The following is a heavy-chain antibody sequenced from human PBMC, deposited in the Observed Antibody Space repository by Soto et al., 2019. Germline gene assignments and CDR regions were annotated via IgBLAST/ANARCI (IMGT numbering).Heavy chain of an antibody. J-gene: IGHJ4*02. CDR2: ISAYNGNT. D-gene: IGHD2-2*01. Sequence: QVQLVQSGAEVKKPGASVKVSCKASGYTFTSYGISWVRQAPGQGLEWLGWISAYNGNTNYAQKLQGRVTMTTDTSTSTAYMELRSLRSDDTAVYDCARGVPRYCSSTSCSTAFDYWGQGTLVTVSS. V-gene: IGHV1-18*04. CDR1: GYTFTSYG. CDR3: ARGVPRYCSSTSCSTAFDY.